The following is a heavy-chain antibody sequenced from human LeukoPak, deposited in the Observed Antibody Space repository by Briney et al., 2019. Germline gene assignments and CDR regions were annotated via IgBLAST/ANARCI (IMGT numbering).Heavy chain of an antibody. D-gene: IGHD3-22*01. CDR3: ARGANYYDSSCLDY. CDR1: GYSFTSYW. V-gene: IGHV5-51*01. J-gene: IGHJ4*02. CDR2: IYPGDSDT. Sequence: GESLQISCKGSGYSFTSYWIGWGRRMPGKGLEWMGRIYPGDSDTRYSPSFQGQVTISADKSISTAYLQWSSLKASDTAVYYCARGANYYDSSCLDYWGQGTLVTVSS.